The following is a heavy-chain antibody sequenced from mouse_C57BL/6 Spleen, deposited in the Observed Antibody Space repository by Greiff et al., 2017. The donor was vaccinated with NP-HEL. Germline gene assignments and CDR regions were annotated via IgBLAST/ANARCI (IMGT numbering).Heavy chain of an antibody. V-gene: IGHV1-80*01. CDR3: ARKFDRDRGDY. D-gene: IGHD3-3*01. J-gene: IGHJ2*01. CDR1: GYAFSSYW. CDR2: IYPGDGDT. Sequence: VQVVESGAELVKPGASVKISCKASGYAFSSYWMNWVKQRPGKGLEWIGQIYPGDGDTNYNGKFKGKATLTADKSSSTAYMQLSSLTSEDSAVYFCARKFDRDRGDYWGQGTTLTVSS.